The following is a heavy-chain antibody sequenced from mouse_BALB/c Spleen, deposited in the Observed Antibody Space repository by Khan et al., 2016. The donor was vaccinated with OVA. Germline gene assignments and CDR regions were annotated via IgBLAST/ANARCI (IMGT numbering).Heavy chain of an antibody. CDR3: SRGVLRLPTWFAY. V-gene: IGHV1S136*01. CDR1: GYTFTSYD. CDR2: INPYNDYT. Sequence: VQLQQSGPELVKPGASVKMSCKASGYTFTSYDMHWVKQKPGQGLEWIGYINPYNDYTNFNEKFKGKATLTSDKSSSTAYMELSSLTSEDSAVYYCSRGVLRLPTWFAYRGQGTLVTVPA. D-gene: IGHD3-1*01. J-gene: IGHJ3*01.